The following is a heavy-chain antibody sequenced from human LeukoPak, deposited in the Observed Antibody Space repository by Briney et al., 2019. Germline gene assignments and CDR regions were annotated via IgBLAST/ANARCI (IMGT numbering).Heavy chain of an antibody. CDR2: IYDSGST. V-gene: IGHV4-59*01. Sequence: SETLSLTCTVSGGSLSSYYWSWIRQPPGKGLEWIGYIYDSGSTNYNPSLKSRVTISVDTSKNQFSLKLSSVTAAGASVYYCARGGSGYDSFYYYGMDVWGQGTTVTVSS. CDR3: ARGGSGYDSFYYYGMDV. CDR1: GGSLSSYY. J-gene: IGHJ6*02. D-gene: IGHD5-12*01.